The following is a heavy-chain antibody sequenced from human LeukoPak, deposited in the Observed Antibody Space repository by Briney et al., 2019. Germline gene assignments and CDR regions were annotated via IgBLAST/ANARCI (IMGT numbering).Heavy chain of an antibody. J-gene: IGHJ4*02. CDR2: ISSSSSYI. Sequence: GGSLRLSCAASGFTFSSYTMNWVRQAPGKGLEWVSSISSSSSYIYYADSVKGRFTISRDNAKNSLYLQMNSLRAEDAAVYYCVKPYYFSSGSLNWGQGTLVTVSS. CDR3: VKPYYFSSGSLN. D-gene: IGHD3-10*01. CDR1: GFTFSSYT. V-gene: IGHV3-21*01.